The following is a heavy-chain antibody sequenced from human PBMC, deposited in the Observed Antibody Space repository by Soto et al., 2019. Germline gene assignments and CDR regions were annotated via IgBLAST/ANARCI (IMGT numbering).Heavy chain of an antibody. CDR2: IDPSDSYT. D-gene: IGHD5-12*01. V-gene: IGHV5-10-1*01. CDR3: ASQEMATKNVDAFDI. J-gene: IGHJ3*02. CDR1: GYSFTSYW. Sequence: GESLKISCKGSGYSFTSYWIIWVRQMPGKGLEWMGRIDPSDSYTNYSPSFQGHVTISADKSISTAYLQWSSLKASDIAMFYCASQEMATKNVDAFDIWGQGTMVTVSS.